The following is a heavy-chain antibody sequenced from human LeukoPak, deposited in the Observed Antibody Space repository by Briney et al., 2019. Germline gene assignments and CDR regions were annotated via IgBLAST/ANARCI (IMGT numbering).Heavy chain of an antibody. CDR1: GGSFSGYY. J-gene: IGHJ4*02. V-gene: IGHV4-34*01. CDR3: ARGRGYGSGSYYPDFDY. D-gene: IGHD3-10*01. Sequence: SETLSLTCAVYGGSFSGYYWSWIRQPPGKGLEWIGKINHSGSTNYNPSLKSRVTISVDTSKNQFSLKLSSVTAADTAVYYCARGRGYGSGSYYPDFDYWGQGTLVTVSS. CDR2: INHSGST.